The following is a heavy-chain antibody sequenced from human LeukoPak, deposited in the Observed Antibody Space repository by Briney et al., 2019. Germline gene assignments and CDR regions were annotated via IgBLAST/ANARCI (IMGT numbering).Heavy chain of an antibody. Sequence: SVKVSCKASGGTFSSYAISWVRQAPGQGLEWLGGIIPIFGTANYAQKFQGRVTITADESTSTAYMELSSLRSDDTAVYYCARERRGYYYYGMDVWGQGTTVTVSS. V-gene: IGHV1-69*01. CDR3: ARERRGYYYYGMDV. D-gene: IGHD3-10*01. CDR1: GGTFSSYA. J-gene: IGHJ6*02. CDR2: IIPIFGTA.